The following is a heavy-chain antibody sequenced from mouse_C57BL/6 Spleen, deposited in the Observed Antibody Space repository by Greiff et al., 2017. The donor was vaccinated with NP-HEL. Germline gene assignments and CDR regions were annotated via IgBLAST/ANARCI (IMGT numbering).Heavy chain of an antibody. CDR2: IDPEDGET. CDR3: ARIVNYGYDVPFAY. CDR1: GFNIKDYY. J-gene: IGHJ3*01. Sequence: VQLQQSGAELVKPGASVKLSCTASGFNIKDYYMPWVKQRTEQGLEWIGRIDPEDGETKYAPKFQGQATITADTSSNTAYLQLSSRTSEDTAVYYCARIVNYGYDVPFAYWSQGTLVTGSA. V-gene: IGHV14-2*01. D-gene: IGHD2-2*01.